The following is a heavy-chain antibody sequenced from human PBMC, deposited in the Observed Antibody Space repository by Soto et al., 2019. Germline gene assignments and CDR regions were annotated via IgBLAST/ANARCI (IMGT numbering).Heavy chain of an antibody. CDR2: ISYDGTSK. J-gene: IGHJ4*02. D-gene: IGHD1-1*01. V-gene: IGHV3-30*18. CDR3: AKEYIRPRDY. Sequence: QVQLVESGGGVVQPGRSLRLSCAASGFSFSRYGMHWVRQTPGKGLEWVAVISYDGTSKYYADSVKGRFTISRDNSKNMLYMQMNSLRPEDTAVYYCAKEYIRPRDYWGQGTLVTVSS. CDR1: GFSFSRYG.